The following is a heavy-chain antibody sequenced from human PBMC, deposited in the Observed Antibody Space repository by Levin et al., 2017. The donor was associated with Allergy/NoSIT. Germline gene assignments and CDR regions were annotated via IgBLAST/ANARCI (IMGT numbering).Heavy chain of an antibody. J-gene: IGHJ6*02. CDR2: IMRESDGGTV. CDR1: GFSFSNAY. CDR3: YGSRSSLGLDV. Sequence: PGGSLRLSCAASGFSFSNAYMHWVRQAPGKGLEWVGHIMRESDGGTVEYAAPVNGRFTISRDDPKNTLYLQMSSLKTDETAGYYCYGSRSSLGLDVWGQGTTVTVSS. V-gene: IGHV3-15*07. D-gene: IGHD3-10*01.